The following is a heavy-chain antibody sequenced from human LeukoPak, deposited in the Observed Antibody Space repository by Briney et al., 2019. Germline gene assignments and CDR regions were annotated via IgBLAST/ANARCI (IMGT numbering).Heavy chain of an antibody. CDR3: ARWPRGYSYGYFDY. V-gene: IGHV3-23*01. CDR2: ISGSGGST. Sequence: GGSLRLSCAASGFTFSSYAMSWVRQAPGKGLEWVSAISGSGGSTYYADSVKGRFTISRDNSKNTLYLQMNSLRAEDTAVYYCARWPRGYSYGYFDYWGQGTLVTVSS. J-gene: IGHJ4*02. CDR1: GFTFSSYA. D-gene: IGHD5-18*01.